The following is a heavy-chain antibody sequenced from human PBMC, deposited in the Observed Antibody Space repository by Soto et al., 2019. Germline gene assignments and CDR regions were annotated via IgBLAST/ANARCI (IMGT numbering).Heavy chain of an antibody. V-gene: IGHV4-59*01. CDR3: ARERFGVNDY. CDR2: IYYSGST. D-gene: IGHD2-8*01. J-gene: IGHJ4*02. Sequence: SETLSLTCTVSGGSISSYYWSWIRQPPGKGLEWIGYIYYSGSTNYNPSLKSRVTISVDTSENQFSLKLSSVTAADTAVYYCARERFGVNDYWGQGTLVTVSS. CDR1: GGSISSYY.